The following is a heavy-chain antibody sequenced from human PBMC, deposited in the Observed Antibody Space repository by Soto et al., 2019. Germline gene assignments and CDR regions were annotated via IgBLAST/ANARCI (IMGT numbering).Heavy chain of an antibody. V-gene: IGHV1-46*02. CDR2: IHPSGDTK. J-gene: IGHJ4*02. CDR1: GYTFQNYH. CDR3: ARDLWGSWTVDY. D-gene: IGHD3-16*01. Sequence: QVQLVQSGAEVKEPGASVKVSCKASGYTFQNYHMHWVRQAPGQGLEWMGIIHPSGDTKTYAQRXXGXXDLTRDTSTSTAYMELSSLTSEDTAVYFCARDLWGSWTVDYWGQGTLVTVSS.